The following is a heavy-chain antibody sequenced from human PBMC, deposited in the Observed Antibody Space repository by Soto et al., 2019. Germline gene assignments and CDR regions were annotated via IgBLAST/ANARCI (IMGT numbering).Heavy chain of an antibody. D-gene: IGHD2-2*01. J-gene: IGHJ6*02. CDR2: IIPVFGTP. V-gene: IGHV1-69*01. Sequence: QVHLVQSGAEVKKPGSSVKVSCKASGGTLNTYAISWVRQAPGQGLEWMGGIIPVFGTPNYADTFQGRVTITADEGTSTVSMELRGLRSEDTAVYYCARDACSSSTCYTGMYRGMDVWGQGTTVTVSS. CDR3: ARDACSSSTCYTGMYRGMDV. CDR1: GGTLNTYA.